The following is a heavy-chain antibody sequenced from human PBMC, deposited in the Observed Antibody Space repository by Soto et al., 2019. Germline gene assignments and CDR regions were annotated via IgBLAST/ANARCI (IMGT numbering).Heavy chain of an antibody. J-gene: IGHJ6*02. CDR2: MNPNSGNT. Sequence: ASVKVSCKASGYTFTSYDINWVRQATGQGLEWMGWMNPNSGNTGYAQKFQGRVTMTRNTSISTAYMELSSLRSEDTAVYYCARGAYYYGSGSNHYYGMDVWGQGTTVTVSS. V-gene: IGHV1-8*01. CDR1: GYTFTSYD. CDR3: ARGAYYYGSGSNHYYGMDV. D-gene: IGHD3-10*01.